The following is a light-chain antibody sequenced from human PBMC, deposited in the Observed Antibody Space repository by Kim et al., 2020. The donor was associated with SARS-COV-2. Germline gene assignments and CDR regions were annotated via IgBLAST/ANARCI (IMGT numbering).Light chain of an antibody. CDR2: DAS. CDR1: QSVTTY. Sequence: WSPGERATLSCRASQSVTTYLAWYQQKPGQAPRLLIYDASNRATGIPARFSGSGSGTDFTLTISSLESEDFAVYYCQQRSNWPLTFGGGTKVDIK. V-gene: IGKV3-11*01. J-gene: IGKJ4*01. CDR3: QQRSNWPLT.